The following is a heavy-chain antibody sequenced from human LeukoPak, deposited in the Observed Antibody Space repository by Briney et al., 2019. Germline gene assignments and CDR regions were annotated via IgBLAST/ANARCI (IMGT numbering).Heavy chain of an antibody. J-gene: IGHJ3*02. CDR3: AGQYAASVAFDI. CDR1: GFSFSDYY. CDR2: ITSSGSTI. V-gene: IGHV3-11*01. D-gene: IGHD2-2*01. Sequence: RGSLRLSCAASGFSFSDYYMSWGRQAPGKGLEWISYITSSGSTIYYADSVKGRFTISRDNAKNSLYLQMNSLRAEDTAVYYCAGQYAASVAFDIWGQGTMVTVSS.